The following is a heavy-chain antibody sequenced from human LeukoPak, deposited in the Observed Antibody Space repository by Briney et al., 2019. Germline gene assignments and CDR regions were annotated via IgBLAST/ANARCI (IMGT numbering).Heavy chain of an antibody. V-gene: IGHV3-66*01. J-gene: IGHJ6*02. D-gene: IGHD3-3*01. CDR3: ARDRDFVDYYYGMDV. CDR2: IYSWGST. Sequence: GGSLRLSCAASGFTVSRKYMSCVRQAPGKGLEWVSVIYSWGSTYYADPVKGKFTICRDNYKNTLYLQMNSLRAEDTAVYYCARDRDFVDYYYGMDVWGQGTTVTVSS. CDR1: GFTVSRKY.